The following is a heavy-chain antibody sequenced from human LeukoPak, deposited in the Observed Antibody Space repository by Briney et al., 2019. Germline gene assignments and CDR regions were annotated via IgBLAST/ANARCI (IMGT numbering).Heavy chain of an antibody. CDR3: VGVVTGYFDY. Sequence: PGGSLRLSCAASGFTFSSYEMNWVRQAPGKGLEWVSYISSSSSYIYYADSVKGRFTISRDNAKNSLYLQMNSLRAEDTAVYYCVGVVTGYFDYWGQGTLVTVSS. D-gene: IGHD4-23*01. CDR2: ISSSSSYI. J-gene: IGHJ4*02. CDR1: GFTFSSYE. V-gene: IGHV3-21*05.